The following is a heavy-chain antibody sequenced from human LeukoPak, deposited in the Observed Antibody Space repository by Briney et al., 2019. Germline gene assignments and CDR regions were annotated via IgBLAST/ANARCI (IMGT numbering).Heavy chain of an antibody. J-gene: IGHJ6*02. V-gene: IGHV3-7*03. Sequence: GGSLRLSCATSGFNFDRYTMHWVRQAPGKGLEWVANIKQDGSEKYYVDSVKGRFTISRDNAKNSLYLQMNSLRAEDTAVYYCARVPDCSGGSCYLGDYYYGMDVWGQGTTVTVSS. CDR3: ARVPDCSGGSCYLGDYYYGMDV. CDR1: GFNFDRYT. D-gene: IGHD2-15*01. CDR2: IKQDGSEK.